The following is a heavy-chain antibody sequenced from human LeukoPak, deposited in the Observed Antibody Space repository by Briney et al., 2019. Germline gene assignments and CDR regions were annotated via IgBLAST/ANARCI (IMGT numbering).Heavy chain of an antibody. V-gene: IGHV1-18*01. D-gene: IGHD6-13*01. J-gene: IGHJ4*02. CDR1: GYTFTSYG. Sequence: ASAKVSCKASGYTFTSYGISWVRQAPGQGLEWMGWISAYNGNTNYAQKLQGRVTMTTDTSTSTAYMELRSLRSDDTAVYYCAREMEIAGTSDYWGQGTLVTVSS. CDR3: AREMEIAGTSDY. CDR2: ISAYNGNT.